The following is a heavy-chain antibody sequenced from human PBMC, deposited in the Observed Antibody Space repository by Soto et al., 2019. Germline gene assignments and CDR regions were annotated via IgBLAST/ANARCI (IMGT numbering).Heavy chain of an antibody. Sequence: SETLSLTCTVSGGSTSSYYWSWIRQPPGKGLEWIGYIYYSGSTNYNPSLKSRVTISVDTSKNQFSLKLSSVTAADTAVYYCARDSKRAFDIWGQGTMVTVSS. CDR3: ARDSKRAFDI. CDR2: IYYSGST. J-gene: IGHJ3*02. V-gene: IGHV4-59*01. CDR1: GGSTSSYY.